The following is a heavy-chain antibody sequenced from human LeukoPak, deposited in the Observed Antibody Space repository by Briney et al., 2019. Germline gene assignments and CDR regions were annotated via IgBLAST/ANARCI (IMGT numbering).Heavy chain of an antibody. CDR2: IKQDGSEK. D-gene: IGHD2-2*01. V-gene: IGHV3-7*01. J-gene: IGHJ6*03. CDR1: VFTLCSYW. Sequence: GGSLRLSCAASVFTLCSYWMSWVRQAPGKGLVWVANIKQDGSEKYYVDSVKGRFTISRDNAKNSLYLQMNSLRAEDREVYYCARERYCSSTSCEHYYYYYYMDVWGKGTTVTVSS. CDR3: ARERYCSSTSCEHYYYYYYMDV.